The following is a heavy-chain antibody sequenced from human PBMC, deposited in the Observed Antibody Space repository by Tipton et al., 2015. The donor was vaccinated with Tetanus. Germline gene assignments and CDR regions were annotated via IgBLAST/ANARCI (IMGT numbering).Heavy chain of an antibody. Sequence: LRLSCSVSGAPVTSGRHHWSWIRLAPGRGLEWIGFVSDSGSTNYNPSVRRPVPISLDTSKNQFSLELTSVTAADAAIYFCAGDSSLGSNSWAFDPGGRGTTVTVSS. D-gene: IGHD4-23*01. CDR3: AGDSSLGSNSWAFDP. V-gene: IGHV4-61*01. CDR1: GAPVTSGRHH. J-gene: IGHJ3*01. CDR2: VSDSGST.